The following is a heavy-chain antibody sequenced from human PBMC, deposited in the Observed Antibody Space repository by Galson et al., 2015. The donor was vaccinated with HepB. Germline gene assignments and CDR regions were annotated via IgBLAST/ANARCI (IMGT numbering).Heavy chain of an antibody. CDR2: MSYDGSNK. J-gene: IGHJ1*01. CDR1: GFTFRNYA. CDR3: ARDAGLGCSGSTCYPAEYFQH. Sequence: SLRLSCAASGFTFRNYAMHWVRQAPGKGLEWVALMSYDGSNKYYADSVKGRFTISRDSSKNTLYLQMNSLRPEDTAVYYCARDAGLGCSGSTCYPAEYFQHWGQGTLVTVSS. D-gene: IGHD2-15*01. V-gene: IGHV3-30*04.